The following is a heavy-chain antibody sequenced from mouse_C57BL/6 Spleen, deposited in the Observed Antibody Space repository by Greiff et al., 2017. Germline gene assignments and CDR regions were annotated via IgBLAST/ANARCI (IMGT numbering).Heavy chain of an antibody. J-gene: IGHJ2*01. CDR3: ARGGITTVPPDY. D-gene: IGHD1-1*01. V-gene: IGHV1-82*01. CDR1: GYAFSSSW. CDR2: IYPGDGDT. Sequence: QVQLKESGPELVKPGASVKISCKASGYAFSSSWMNWVQQRPGKGLEWIGRIYPGDGDTNYNGKFKGKATLTADKSSSTAYMQLSSLTSEDSAVYFCARGGITTVPPDYWGQGTTLTVSS.